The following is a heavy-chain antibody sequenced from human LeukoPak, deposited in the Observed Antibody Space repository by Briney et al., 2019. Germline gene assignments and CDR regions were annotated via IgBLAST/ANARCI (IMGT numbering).Heavy chain of an antibody. D-gene: IGHD2-15*01. CDR3: ARDGGLDY. Sequence: ASVKVSCKASGLTFTDYYMHRVRQAPGQGLEWMGWISPNSGDTNYAQKFQGRVTMTRDTSITTAYMELSRLRSDDTAVYYCARDGGLDYWGQGTPVTVSS. CDR2: ISPNSGDT. CDR1: GLTFTDYY. V-gene: IGHV1-2*02. J-gene: IGHJ4*02.